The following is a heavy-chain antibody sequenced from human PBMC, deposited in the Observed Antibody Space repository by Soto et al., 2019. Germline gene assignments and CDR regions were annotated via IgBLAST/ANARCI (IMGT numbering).Heavy chain of an antibody. D-gene: IGHD3-16*01. V-gene: IGHV3-53*05. Sequence: GGSLRLSCAASGFIVSNKHMGWVRQAPGKGLESVSILYTGDRTYYADSVKGRFTISRDGSKNTVSLQMNGLRDEDTAMYYCVGAAPGDWGQGTPVTVSS. CDR2: LYTGDRT. J-gene: IGHJ4*02. CDR1: GFIVSNKH. CDR3: VGAAPGD.